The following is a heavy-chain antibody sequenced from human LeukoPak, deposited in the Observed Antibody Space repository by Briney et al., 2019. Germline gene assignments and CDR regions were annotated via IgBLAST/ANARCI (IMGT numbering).Heavy chain of an antibody. V-gene: IGHV3-23*01. CDR1: GFTFTNYA. D-gene: IGHD6-19*01. J-gene: IGHJ4*02. CDR3: ARDWGSGWYFDY. Sequence: GGSLRLSCAASGFTFTNYAMNWVRQAPGKGLEWVSVISSRGGSTYYADSVKGRFTISRDNSKNTLYLQMNSLRVEDTAVYYCARDWGSGWYFDYWGQGTLVTVSS. CDR2: ISSRGGST.